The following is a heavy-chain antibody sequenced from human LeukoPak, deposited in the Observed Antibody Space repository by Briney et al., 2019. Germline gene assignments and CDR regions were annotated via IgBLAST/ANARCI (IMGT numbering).Heavy chain of an antibody. CDR3: ARETYYDILTGYADFDY. Sequence: SVKVSCKASGGTFSSYAISWVRQAPGQGLEWMGRIIPILGTANYAQKFQGRVTITSDESTSTAYMELSSLRSEDTAVYYCARETYYDILTGYADFDYWGQGTLVTVSS. D-gene: IGHD3-9*01. V-gene: IGHV1-69*11. CDR2: IIPILGTA. CDR1: GGTFSSYA. J-gene: IGHJ4*02.